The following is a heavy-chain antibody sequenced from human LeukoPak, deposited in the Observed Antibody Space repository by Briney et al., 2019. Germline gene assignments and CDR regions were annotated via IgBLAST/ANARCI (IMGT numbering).Heavy chain of an antibody. J-gene: IGHJ3*02. CDR3: ARRIQLWYRLDAFDI. CDR2: INHSGST. D-gene: IGHD5-18*01. CDR1: GFTFTSFA. Sequence: GSLRLSCAASGFTFTSFAMSWIRQPPGKGLEWIGEINHSGSTNYNPSLKSRVTISVDTSKNQFSLKLSSVTAADTAVYYCARRIQLWYRLDAFDIWGQGTMVTVSS. V-gene: IGHV4-34*01.